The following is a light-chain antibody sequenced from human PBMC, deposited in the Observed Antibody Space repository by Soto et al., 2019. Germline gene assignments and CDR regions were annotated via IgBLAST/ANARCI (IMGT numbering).Light chain of an antibody. CDR3: QQYDNLPIT. Sequence: DIQMTPSPSTLSASVGDRVTITCRASQSISSWLAWYQQKPGKAPKLLIYDASNLETGVPSRFSGSGSGTDFTFTISSLQPEDIATYYCQQYDNLPITFGQGTRLEIK. V-gene: IGKV1-33*01. J-gene: IGKJ5*01. CDR2: DAS. CDR1: QSISSW.